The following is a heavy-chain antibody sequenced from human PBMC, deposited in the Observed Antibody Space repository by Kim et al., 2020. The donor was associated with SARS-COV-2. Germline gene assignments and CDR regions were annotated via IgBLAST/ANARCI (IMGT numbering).Heavy chain of an antibody. CDR3: ARHPYDILTGYYFYY. Sequence: SETLSLTCTVSGGSISSSSYYWGWIRQPPGKGLEWIGSIYYSGSTYYNPSLKSRVTISVDTSKNQFSLKLSSVTAADTAVYYCARHPYDILTGYYFYYWGQGTLVTVSS. CDR1: GGSISSSSYY. V-gene: IGHV4-39*01. J-gene: IGHJ4*02. CDR2: IYYSGST. D-gene: IGHD3-9*01.